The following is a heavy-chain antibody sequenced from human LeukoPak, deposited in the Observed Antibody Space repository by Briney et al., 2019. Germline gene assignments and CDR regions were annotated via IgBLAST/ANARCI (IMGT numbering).Heavy chain of an antibody. Sequence: PSETLSLTCTVSGGSISSYYWSWIRQPPGKGLEWIGYIYYSGSTNYNPSLKSRVTISVDTSKNQFSLKLSPVTAADTAVYYCARAVYGSGSYYQAYGMDIWGQGTTVTVSS. V-gene: IGHV4-59*08. CDR3: ARAVYGSGSYYQAYGMDI. CDR2: IYYSGST. CDR1: GGSISSYY. D-gene: IGHD3-10*01. J-gene: IGHJ6*02.